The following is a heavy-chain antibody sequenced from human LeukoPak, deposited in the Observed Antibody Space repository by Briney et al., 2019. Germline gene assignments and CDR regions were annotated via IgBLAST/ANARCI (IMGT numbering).Heavy chain of an antibody. V-gene: IGHV4-39*01. Sequence: SETLSLTCSVSGGSISGSCYYWAWVRQPPGKGLEWIGIINDSGNTYYNPSLRSRVTISVDTSKNQFSLKVNSVTAADTAVYYCARGYDYWGQGTLVTVSS. D-gene: IGHD3-22*01. CDR1: GGSISGSCYY. CDR3: ARGYDY. J-gene: IGHJ4*01. CDR2: INDSGNT.